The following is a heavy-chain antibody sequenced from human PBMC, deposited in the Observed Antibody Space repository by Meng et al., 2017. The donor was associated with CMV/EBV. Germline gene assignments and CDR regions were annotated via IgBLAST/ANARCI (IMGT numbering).Heavy chain of an antibody. D-gene: IGHD2-15*01. CDR3: AARIHILRVNTQDLSSGEAFDI. CDR2: IVVGSGNT. V-gene: IGHV1-58*01. Sequence: SVKVSCKASGLTFTSSVVQWVRQARGQRLEWIGWIVVGSGNTNFAQKFQERVTITRDMSTSTAYMELSSLRSEDTAVYYCAARIHILRVNTQDLSSGEAFDIWGQGTMVTVSS. CDR1: GLTFTSSV. J-gene: IGHJ3*02.